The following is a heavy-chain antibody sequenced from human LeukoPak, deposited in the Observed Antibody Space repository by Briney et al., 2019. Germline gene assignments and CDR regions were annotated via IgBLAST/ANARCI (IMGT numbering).Heavy chain of an antibody. CDR3: AREAPHYYGSGSTPFDY. CDR1: GGTFSSYA. J-gene: IGHJ4*02. V-gene: IGHV1-69*13. D-gene: IGHD3-10*01. CDR2: IIPIFGTA. Sequence: SVKVSCKASGGTFSSYAISWVRQAPGQGLEWMGGIIPIFGTANYAQKFQGRVTITADESTSTAYMELSSLRSEDTVVYYCAREAPHYYGSGSTPFDYWGQGTLVTVSS.